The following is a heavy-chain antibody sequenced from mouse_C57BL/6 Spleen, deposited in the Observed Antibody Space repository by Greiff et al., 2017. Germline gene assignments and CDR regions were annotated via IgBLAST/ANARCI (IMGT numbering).Heavy chain of an antibody. J-gene: IGHJ2*01. D-gene: IGHD1-1*01. Sequence: VQLQQPGAELVRPGTSVKLSCKASGYTFTSYWMHWVKQRPGQGLEWIGVIDPSDSYTNYNQKFKGKATLTVDTSSSTAYMQLSSLTSEDSAVYYCARDYYGAYWGQGTTLTVSS. CDR1: GYTFTSYW. V-gene: IGHV1-59*01. CDR3: ARDYYGAY. CDR2: IDPSDSYT.